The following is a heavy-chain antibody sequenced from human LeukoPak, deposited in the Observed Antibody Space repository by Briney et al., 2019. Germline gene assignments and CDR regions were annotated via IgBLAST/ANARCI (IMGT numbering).Heavy chain of an antibody. D-gene: IGHD3-10*01. J-gene: IGHJ4*02. V-gene: IGHV1-58*02. CDR3: AALYYYGSGSTDY. CDR2: IVVGSGNT. CDR1: GFTFTSSA. Sequence: SVKVSCKASGFTFTSSAMQWVRQARGQRLEWIGWIVVGSGNTSYAQKFQERVTITRDMSTSTAYMELSSLRSEDTAVYYCAALYYYGSGSTDYWGQGTLVTVSS.